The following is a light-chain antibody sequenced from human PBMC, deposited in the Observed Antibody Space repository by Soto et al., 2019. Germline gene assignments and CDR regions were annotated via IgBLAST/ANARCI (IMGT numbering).Light chain of an antibody. CDR2: TDN. CDR3: QSYDKTLTAYV. V-gene: IGLV1-40*01. Sequence: QSVLTQPPSVSGAPGQRVTISCTGSSSNIGAGYDVHWYHQLPGTAPKLLVSTDNHRPSGVPDRLSASKSGASASLAITGLQAEDEAHYYCQSYDKTLTAYVFGTRTKVTVL. J-gene: IGLJ1*01. CDR1: SSNIGAGYD.